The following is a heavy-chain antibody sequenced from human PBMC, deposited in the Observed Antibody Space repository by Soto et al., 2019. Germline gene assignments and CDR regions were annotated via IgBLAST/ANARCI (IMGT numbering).Heavy chain of an antibody. CDR3: ARARGNVYAIPYYYMDV. D-gene: IGHD2-8*01. CDR2: IIPILGIA. V-gene: IGHV1-69*02. CDR1: GGTFSSYT. J-gene: IGHJ6*03. Sequence: GASVQVSCKASGGTFSSYTISWVRQAPGQGLEWMGRIIPILGIANYAQKFQGRVTITADKSTSTAYMELSSLRSEDTAVYYCARARGNVYAIPYYYMDVWGKGTTVTVSS.